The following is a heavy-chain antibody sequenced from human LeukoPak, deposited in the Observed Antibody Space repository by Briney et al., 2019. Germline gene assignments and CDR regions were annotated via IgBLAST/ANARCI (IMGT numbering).Heavy chain of an antibody. Sequence: SETLSLTCTVSGYSISSGYYWGWIRQPPGKGLEWIGSIYHSGSTYYNPSLKSRVTISVDTSKNQFSLKLSSVTAADTAVYYCARHAIQDYGDRNCFDPWGQGTLVTVSS. J-gene: IGHJ5*02. CDR1: GYSISSGYY. CDR2: IYHSGST. V-gene: IGHV4-38-2*02. CDR3: ARHAIQDYGDRNCFDP. D-gene: IGHD4-17*01.